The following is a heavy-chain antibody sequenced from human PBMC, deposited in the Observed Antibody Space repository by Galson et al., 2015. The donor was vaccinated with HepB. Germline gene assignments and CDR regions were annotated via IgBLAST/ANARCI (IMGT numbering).Heavy chain of an antibody. CDR1: GGTFSNHG. CDR3: ARVNPAVAGDFDH. Sequence: SVKVSCKASGGTFSNHGITWVRQAPGQGLEWIGRIIPILGTTDYAPKFQGRVTLTADKSTDTVYMELSRLRSEDTAMYFCARVNPAVAGDFDHWGQGTLVTVSS. J-gene: IGHJ4*02. V-gene: IGHV1-69*06. D-gene: IGHD6-19*01. CDR2: IIPILGTT.